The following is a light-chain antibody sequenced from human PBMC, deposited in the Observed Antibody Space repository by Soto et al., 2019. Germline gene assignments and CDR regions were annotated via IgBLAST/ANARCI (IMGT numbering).Light chain of an antibody. J-gene: IGLJ1*01. CDR1: SSNIGNNY. CDR3: GTWDSSLSAAGGSYV. CDR2: ENN. V-gene: IGLV1-51*02. Sequence: VLTQPPSVSAAPGQKVTISCSGSSSNIGNNYVSWYQQLPGTAPKLLIYENNKRPSGIPDRFSCSKSGTSATLGITGLQTGDEADYYCGTWDSSLSAAGGSYVFGTGTKSPS.